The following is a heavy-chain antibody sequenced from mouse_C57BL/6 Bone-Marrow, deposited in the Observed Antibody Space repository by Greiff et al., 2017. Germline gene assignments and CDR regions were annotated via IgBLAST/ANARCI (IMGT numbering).Heavy chain of an antibody. CDR2: INYDGSST. CDR3: ARGGCYGSSHWYFDV. D-gene: IGHD1-1*01. CDR1: GFTFSDYY. Sequence: EVKLVESEGGLVQPGSSMKLSCTASGFTFSDYYMAWVRQVPEKGLEWVANINYDGSSTYYLDSLKSRFIISRDNAKNILYLQMSSLKSEDTATYYCARGGCYGSSHWYFDVWGTGTTVTVSS. J-gene: IGHJ1*03. V-gene: IGHV5-16*01.